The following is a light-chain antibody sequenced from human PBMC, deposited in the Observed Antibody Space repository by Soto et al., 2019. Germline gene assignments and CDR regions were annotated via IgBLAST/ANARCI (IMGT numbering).Light chain of an antibody. Sequence: DIVMTQSPASLAVSLGERATINCKSSQSVLYSSNNKNYLAWYQQHPGQPPKLLIYWASTRESGVPGRFSGSGSGTDFTLTISSLQAEDVAVYYCQQYYSTPLTFGGGTKVEIK. CDR2: WAS. V-gene: IGKV4-1*01. CDR1: QSVLYSSNNKNY. J-gene: IGKJ4*01. CDR3: QQYYSTPLT.